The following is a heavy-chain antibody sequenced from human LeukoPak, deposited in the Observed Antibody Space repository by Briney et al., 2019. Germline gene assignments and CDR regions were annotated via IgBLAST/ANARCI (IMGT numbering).Heavy chain of an antibody. Sequence: GGSLSLSCAASGFTFSNAWMSWVRQAPGKGLEWVGSIKSKTDGGTTDYAAPVKGRFTISRDDSKNTLYLQMNSLKTEDTAVYYCTTDYYDSSGYLHWGQGTLVTVSS. CDR3: TTDYYDSSGYLH. V-gene: IGHV3-15*01. CDR1: GFTFSNAW. J-gene: IGHJ4*02. CDR2: IKSKTDGGTT. D-gene: IGHD3-22*01.